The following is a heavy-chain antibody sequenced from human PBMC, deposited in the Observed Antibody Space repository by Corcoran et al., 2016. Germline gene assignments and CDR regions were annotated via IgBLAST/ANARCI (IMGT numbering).Heavy chain of an antibody. V-gene: IGHV3-33*01. CDR2: IWNEGVKK. Sequence: QVQVEESGGGVVQPGGSLILSCAASGFTFSNYGVHWVRQAPGKGLEGVAFIWNEGVKKYYADSVKGRFTISRDNAKNTLFLQMNSLRADDTAVYYCVRGDGRWRDPDNWGQGTLVTVSS. CDR1: GFTFSNYG. CDR3: VRGDGRWRDPDN. D-gene: IGHD1-1*01. J-gene: IGHJ4*02.